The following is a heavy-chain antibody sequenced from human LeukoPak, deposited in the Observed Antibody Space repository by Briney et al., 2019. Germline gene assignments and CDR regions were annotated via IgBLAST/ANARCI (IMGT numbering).Heavy chain of an antibody. CDR1: GGSFSGYY. V-gene: IGHV4-34*01. J-gene: IGHJ3*02. D-gene: IGHD5-18*01. CDR3: ARASVYTYGELDAFDI. Sequence: KPSETLSLTCAVYGGSFSGYYWSWIRQPPGKGLEWIGEINHSGSTNYNPSLKSRVTISVDTSKNQFSLKLSSVTAADTAVYYCARASVYTYGELDAFDIWGQGTMVTVSS. CDR2: INHSGST.